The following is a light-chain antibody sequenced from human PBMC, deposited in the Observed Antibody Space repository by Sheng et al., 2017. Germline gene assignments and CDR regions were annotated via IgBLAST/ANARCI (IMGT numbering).Light chain of an antibody. J-gene: IGKJ2*01. CDR1: QPIYNY. CDR3: QQYNTYPRT. V-gene: IGKV1-17*01. CDR2: AAS. Sequence: DIQMTQSPSSLSASVGDRVTITCRASQPIYNYLNWYQQKPGKAPKLLIYAASSLESGVPARFSGSRSGTEFTLTITSLQPDDFATYYCQQYNTYPRTFGQGTKLEIK.